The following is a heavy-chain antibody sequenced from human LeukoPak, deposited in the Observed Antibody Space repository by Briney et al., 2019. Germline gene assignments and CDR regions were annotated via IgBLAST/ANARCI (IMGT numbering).Heavy chain of an antibody. CDR2: IRHREYGGTA. CDR3: ARERAGDVDY. CDR1: GFNFGVVA. J-gene: IGHJ4*02. Sequence: GGSLRLSCATSGFNFGVVAMDWIRQAPGKGLEWVGFIRHREYGGTAEYAASVNGRFAISRDDSKSIVYLQMNDLRTEDTGLYYCARERAGDVDYWGLGTLVTVSS. V-gene: IGHV3-49*03.